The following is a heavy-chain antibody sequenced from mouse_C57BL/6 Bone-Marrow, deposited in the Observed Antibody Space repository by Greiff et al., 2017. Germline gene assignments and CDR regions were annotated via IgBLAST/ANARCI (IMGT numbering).Heavy chain of an antibody. CDR3: SHIYLDAMDY. V-gene: IGHV14-2*01. J-gene: IGHJ4*01. Sequence: VQLQQSGAELVKPGASVKLSCTASGFNIKDYYMHWVKQSTEQGLEWIGRIDPEDGGTTYAPKFQGKATLTAAPSSNTAYLQLSSRTSEDTTVSYCSHIYLDAMDYWGQGTSVTVSS. CDR1: GFNIKDYY. CDR2: IDPEDGGT. D-gene: IGHD5-1*01.